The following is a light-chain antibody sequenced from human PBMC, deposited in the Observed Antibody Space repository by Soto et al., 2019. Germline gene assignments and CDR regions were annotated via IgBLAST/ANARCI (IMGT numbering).Light chain of an antibody. CDR2: DVS. V-gene: IGKV3-11*01. CDR3: QQRTTWPT. CDR1: QSVTSS. J-gene: IGKJ4*01. Sequence: EIVLTQSPATLSLSPGDRATLSCRALQSVTSSLAWFQQKPGQAPRLLIYDVSRRATAIPARFSGSGSGTDFTLTISSLEPEDFAVYYCQQRTTWPTFGGGTKVEIK.